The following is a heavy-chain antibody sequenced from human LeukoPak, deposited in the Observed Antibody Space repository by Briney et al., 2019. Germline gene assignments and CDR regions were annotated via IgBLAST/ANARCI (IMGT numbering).Heavy chain of an antibody. V-gene: IGHV4-4*07. Sequence: SETLSLTCTVPGGSISSYYWSWIRQPAGKGLEWIGRIYTSGSTNYNPSLKSRVTMSVDTSKNQFSLKLSSVTAADTAVYYCARTIAVAGLYYYYGMDVWGQGTTVTVSS. CDR2: IYTSGST. CDR1: GGSISSYY. D-gene: IGHD6-19*01. CDR3: ARTIAVAGLYYYYGMDV. J-gene: IGHJ6*02.